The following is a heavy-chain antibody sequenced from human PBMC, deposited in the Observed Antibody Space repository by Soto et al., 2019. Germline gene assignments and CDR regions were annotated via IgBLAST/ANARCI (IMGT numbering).Heavy chain of an antibody. CDR3: ARVSSVSDSSSWYYFDY. Sequence: QVQLVQSGAEVKKPGSSVKVSCKASGGTFSSYAISWVRQAPGQGLEWMGGIIPIFGTANYAQKFQGRVTITADESTSTAYMELSRLRSEDTAVYYCARVSSVSDSSSWYYFDYWGQGTLVTVSS. D-gene: IGHD6-13*01. CDR1: GGTFSSYA. J-gene: IGHJ4*02. V-gene: IGHV1-69*12. CDR2: IIPIFGTA.